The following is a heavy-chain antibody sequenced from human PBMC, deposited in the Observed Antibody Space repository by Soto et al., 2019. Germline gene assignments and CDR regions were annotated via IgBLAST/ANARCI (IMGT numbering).Heavy chain of an antibody. CDR3: ARDPSEGRVGNWFES. Sequence: EVQLVESGGGLVKPGGSLRLSCAASGFTFSRYGMNWLPQAPGKGLEWVASISSSTSYVYYADSVKGRFSTSRDNAKNILYLEMYGLRTEDTAVYYCARDPSEGRVGNWFESWGQGTLVTVSS. V-gene: IGHV3-21*02. D-gene: IGHD2-2*01. CDR2: ISSSTSYV. CDR1: GFTFSRYG. J-gene: IGHJ5*01.